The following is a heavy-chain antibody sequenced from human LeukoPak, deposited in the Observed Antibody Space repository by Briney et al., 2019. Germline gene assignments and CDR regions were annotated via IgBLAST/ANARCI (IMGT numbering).Heavy chain of an antibody. CDR3: AKAQHSSIWGYFDY. J-gene: IGHJ4*02. Sequence: GGSLRLSCAASGSTFGSYAMSWVRQAPGKGLEWVSTISGSGGSPYYADSVKGRFTISRDNSKNTLYLQMNSLRAEDTAVFYCAKAQHSSIWGYFDYWGQGTLVTVSS. CDR2: ISGSGGSP. CDR1: GSTFGSYA. D-gene: IGHD6-13*01. V-gene: IGHV3-23*01.